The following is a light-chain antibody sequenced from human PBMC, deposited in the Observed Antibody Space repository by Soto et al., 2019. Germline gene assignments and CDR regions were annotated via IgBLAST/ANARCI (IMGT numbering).Light chain of an antibody. CDR2: DVS. V-gene: IGLV2-14*03. J-gene: IGLJ1*01. CDR3: SSYTSSSTLYV. Sequence: QSALTQPASVSGSPGQSITISCTGTSSDIGGYNYVSWYQLHPGKAPKLMIYDVSSRPSGVSNRFSGSKSGSTASLTISGLQAEDEADYFCSSYTSSSTLYVFGTGTKLTVL. CDR1: SSDIGGYNY.